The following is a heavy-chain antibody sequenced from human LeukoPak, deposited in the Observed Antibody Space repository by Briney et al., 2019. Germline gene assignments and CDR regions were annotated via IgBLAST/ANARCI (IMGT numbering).Heavy chain of an antibody. CDR1: GGSITSSSYY. Sequence: PSETLSLTCTVSGGSITSSSYYWGWIRQPPGKGLEWIGTIYYTGSTYYNPSLKSRVTISVDMSKNQFSLKLSSVTAADTAVYYCARDLDYWGQGTLVTVSS. V-gene: IGHV4-39*07. J-gene: IGHJ4*02. CDR2: IYYTGST. CDR3: ARDLDY.